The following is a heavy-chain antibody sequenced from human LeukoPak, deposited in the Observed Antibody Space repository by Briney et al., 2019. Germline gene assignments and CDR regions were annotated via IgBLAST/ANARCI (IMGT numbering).Heavy chain of an antibody. J-gene: IGHJ5*02. D-gene: IGHD1-1*01. V-gene: IGHV4-59*01. CDR2: IYYSGST. Sequence: SETLSLTCTVSGGSISSYYWSWIRQPPGKGLEWIGYIYYSGSTNYNPSLKSRVTISVDTSKNQLSLKLSSVTAADSAVYYCARARTGFDLWGQGALVTVSS. CDR1: GGSISSYY. CDR3: ARARTGFDL.